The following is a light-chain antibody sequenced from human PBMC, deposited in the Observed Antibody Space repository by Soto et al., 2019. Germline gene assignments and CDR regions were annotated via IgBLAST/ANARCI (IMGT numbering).Light chain of an antibody. CDR1: SPNIGIKH. CDR2: DNN. V-gene: IGLV1-51*01. J-gene: IGLJ2*01. Sequence: QSVLTQPPSMSAAPGQGGSIPRPGGSPNIGIKHVSWYHQLPGTAPKLLIYDNNKRPSGIPDRFSGSKSGTSATLGITGLQTGDEADYYCGTWDSSMSAVVFGGGTQLTVL. CDR3: GTWDSSMSAVV.